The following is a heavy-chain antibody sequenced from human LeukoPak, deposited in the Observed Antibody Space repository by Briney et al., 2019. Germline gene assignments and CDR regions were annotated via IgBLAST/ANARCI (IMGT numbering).Heavy chain of an antibody. Sequence: SETLSLTCTVSGGSISSSSYYWGWIRQSPGKGLEWIGSIYYSGSTYYNPSLKSRVTISVDTSKNQFSLKLSSVTAADTAVYYCAREGAHTTLDYWGQGTLVTVSS. CDR2: IYYSGST. D-gene: IGHD1-14*01. CDR1: GGSISSSSYY. V-gene: IGHV4-39*07. CDR3: AREGAHTTLDY. J-gene: IGHJ4*02.